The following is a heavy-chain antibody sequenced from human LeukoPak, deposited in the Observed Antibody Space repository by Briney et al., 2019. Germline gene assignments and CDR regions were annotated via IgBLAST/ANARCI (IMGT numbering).Heavy chain of an antibody. CDR3: AKVGGIRQTSIAAAGANYYYYYMDV. Sequence: GGSLRLSCVASGFTFSSYGMHWVRQAPGKGLEWVAFIRYDGSNKYYADSVKGRFTISRDNSKNTLYLQMNSLRAEDTAVYYCAKVGGIRQTSIAAAGANYYYYYMDVWGKGTTVTVSS. CDR2: IRYDGSNK. D-gene: IGHD6-13*01. J-gene: IGHJ6*03. CDR1: GFTFSSYG. V-gene: IGHV3-30*02.